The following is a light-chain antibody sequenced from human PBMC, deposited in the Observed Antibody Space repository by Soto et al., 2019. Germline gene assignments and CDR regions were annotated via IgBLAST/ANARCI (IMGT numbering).Light chain of an antibody. J-gene: IGLJ1*01. Sequence: QSVRTQRRSVSGSPGQSVTISCTGTSSDVGGYNYVSWYQQHPGKAPKLIIYDVNRRPSGVPDRFSGSKSGNTASLTISGLQAEDEADYYCCSYAGSYTYVFGTGTKVTVL. CDR3: CSYAGSYTYV. V-gene: IGLV2-11*01. CDR1: SSDVGGYNY. CDR2: DVN.